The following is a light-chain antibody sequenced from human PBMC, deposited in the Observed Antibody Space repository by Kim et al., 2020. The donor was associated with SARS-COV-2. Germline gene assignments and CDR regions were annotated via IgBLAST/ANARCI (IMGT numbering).Light chain of an antibody. CDR2: QDS. V-gene: IGLV3-1*01. Sequence: SYELTQPPSVSVSPGQTASITCSGVKLGDKYACWYQQKPGQSPVLVIYQDSKRPSGIPERFSGSNSGNTATLTISGTQAMDEADYYCQAWDSSTAVVFGRGTRLTVL. CDR3: QAWDSSTAVV. CDR1: KLGDKY. J-gene: IGLJ2*01.